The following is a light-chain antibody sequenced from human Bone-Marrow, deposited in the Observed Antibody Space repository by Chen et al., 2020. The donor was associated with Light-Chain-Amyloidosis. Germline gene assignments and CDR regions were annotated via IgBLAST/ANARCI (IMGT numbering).Light chain of an antibody. CDR1: SIAAKR. CDR2: DDS. CDR3: QVYDSSSDHAWV. J-gene: IGLJ3*02. V-gene: IGLV3-21*02. Sequence: SYVLTQAPSVSVAPGQTARNTCGGQSIAAKRVHWYQQRPGQAPVLVLYDDSDRPSGIPERFSGSNSGNTAALTISRVEAGDEADYYCQVYDSSSDHAWVFGGGTRLSVL.